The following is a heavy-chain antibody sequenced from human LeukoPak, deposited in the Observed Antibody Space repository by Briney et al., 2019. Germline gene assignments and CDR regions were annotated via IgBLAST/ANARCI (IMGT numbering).Heavy chain of an antibody. Sequence: SETLSLTCTVSGGSISSYYWSWIRQPPGKGLEWIGYIYYSGSTNYNPSLKSRVTISVDASKNQFSLKLSSVTAADTAVYYCARGSTMGRISMARGVIPDWFDPWGQGTLVTVSS. J-gene: IGHJ5*02. CDR3: ARGSTMGRISMARGVIPDWFDP. CDR2: IYYSGST. V-gene: IGHV4-59*12. CDR1: GGSISSYY. D-gene: IGHD3-10*01.